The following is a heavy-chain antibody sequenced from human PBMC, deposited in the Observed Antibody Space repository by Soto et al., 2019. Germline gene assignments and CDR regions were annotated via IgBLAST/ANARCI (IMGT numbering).Heavy chain of an antibody. V-gene: IGHV6-1*01. D-gene: IGHD2-15*01. CDR2: TYYRSKWYN. CDR3: ARDKNDSVNRGIGFDR. Sequence: QVQLQQSGPGLVKPSQTLSLTCAISGDSVSSNSAAWNWIRQSPLRGLEWLGRTYYRSKWYNNYAVSVKGRITVNPDTSTNQFSLQLDSVTPEDTAVYYCARDKNDSVNRGIGFDRWGQGTLVTVSS. CDR1: GDSVSSNSAA. J-gene: IGHJ5*02.